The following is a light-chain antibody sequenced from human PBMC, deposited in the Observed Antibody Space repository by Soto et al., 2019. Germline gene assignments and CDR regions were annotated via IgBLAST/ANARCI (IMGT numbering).Light chain of an antibody. Sequence: QSVLTQPPSVAAAPGQKVTISCSGSSSNIGNNFVSWYQHLPGTAPKLLIYDNSNRPSGIPDRFSGSKSGTSVTLGITGRQTEDEADYYCGTWDSSLSAFVFGTGTKLTVL. CDR2: DNS. CDR3: GTWDSSLSAFV. CDR1: SSNIGNNF. V-gene: IGLV1-51*01. J-gene: IGLJ1*01.